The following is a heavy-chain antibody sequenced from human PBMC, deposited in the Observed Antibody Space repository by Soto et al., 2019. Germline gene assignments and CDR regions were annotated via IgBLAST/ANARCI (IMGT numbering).Heavy chain of an antibody. Sequence: ASVRVSCKASGYTFTSYGLHWVRQAPGQRLEWMGWINVGNGNTKYSEKFQDIVTITRDTSASTAYMELSSLKSEDTAVYYCERAPWDYMDVWGKGTTVTVS. CDR3: ERAPWDYMDV. V-gene: IGHV1-3*01. J-gene: IGHJ6*03. CDR2: INVGNGNT. CDR1: GYTFTSYG. D-gene: IGHD7-27*01.